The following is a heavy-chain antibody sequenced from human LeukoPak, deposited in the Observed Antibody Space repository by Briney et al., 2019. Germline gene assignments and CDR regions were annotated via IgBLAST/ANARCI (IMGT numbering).Heavy chain of an antibody. CDR2: ISYDGSNK. V-gene: IGHV3-30*18. CDR1: GFTFSSYG. D-gene: IGHD3-22*01. J-gene: IGHJ4*02. Sequence: GGSLRLSCAASGFTFSSYGMHWVRQAPGKGLEWVAVISYDGSNKYYADSVKGRFTISRDNSKNSLYLQMNSLRTEDTALYYCAKDTYYYDSSGYLDYWGQGTLVTVSS. CDR3: AKDTYYYDSSGYLDY.